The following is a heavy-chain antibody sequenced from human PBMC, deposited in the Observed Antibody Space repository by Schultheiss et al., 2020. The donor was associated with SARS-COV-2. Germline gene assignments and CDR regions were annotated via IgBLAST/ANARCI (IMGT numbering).Heavy chain of an antibody. J-gene: IGHJ6*02. CDR1: GFTFSSYA. D-gene: IGHD4-17*01. CDR2: ISSSGSTI. Sequence: GGSLRLSCAASGFTFSSYAMSWVRQAPGKGLEWVSYISSSGSTIYYADSVKGRFTISRDNSKNTLYLQMNSLRAEDTAVYYCARVRYGGNYYYYGMDVWGQGTTVTVSS. V-gene: IGHV3-48*01. CDR3: ARVRYGGNYYYYGMDV.